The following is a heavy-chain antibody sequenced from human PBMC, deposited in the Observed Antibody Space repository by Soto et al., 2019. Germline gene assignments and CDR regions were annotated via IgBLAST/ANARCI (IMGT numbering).Heavy chain of an antibody. J-gene: IGHJ4*02. Sequence: QVQLQESGPGLVKPSQTLSLTCTVSGGSISSGGYYWSWIRQHPGKGLEWIGYIYYSGSTSYNPSLKSRVTISVDTSKNQFSLKLSSVSAAATAVYYCARDGGYGSGSYRFDYWGQGTLVTVSS. V-gene: IGHV4-31*03. CDR2: IYYSGST. CDR1: GGSISSGGYY. CDR3: ARDGGYGSGSYRFDY. D-gene: IGHD3-10*01.